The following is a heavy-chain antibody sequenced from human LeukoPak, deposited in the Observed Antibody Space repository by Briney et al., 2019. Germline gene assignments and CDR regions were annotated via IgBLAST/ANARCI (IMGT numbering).Heavy chain of an antibody. Sequence: GGSLRLSCAASGFTFSSYAMHWVRQAPGKGLEWVAVISYDGSNKYYADSVKGRFTISRDNSKNTLYLQVNSLRAEDTAVYYCARDLKAGSGSYYSGGDYWGQGTLVTVSS. J-gene: IGHJ4*02. D-gene: IGHD3-10*01. CDR2: ISYDGSNK. CDR1: GFTFSSYA. V-gene: IGHV3-30-3*01. CDR3: ARDLKAGSGSYYSGGDY.